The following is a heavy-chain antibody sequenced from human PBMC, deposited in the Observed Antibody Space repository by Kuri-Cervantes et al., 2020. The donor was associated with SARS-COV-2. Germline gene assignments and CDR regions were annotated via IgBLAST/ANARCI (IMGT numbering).Heavy chain of an antibody. Sequence: GESLKISCATSGFTSTSYAMSWVRQAPGKGLEWVSAISGSGGSTYYTDSVKGRFTISGDNSKNTLYLQMNSLRAEDTAVYYCAKAIGGAIATGGVDYWGQGTLVTVSS. J-gene: IGHJ4*02. CDR1: GFTSTSYA. CDR3: AKAIGGAIATGGVDY. CDR2: ISGSGGST. V-gene: IGHV3-23*01. D-gene: IGHD2-21*01.